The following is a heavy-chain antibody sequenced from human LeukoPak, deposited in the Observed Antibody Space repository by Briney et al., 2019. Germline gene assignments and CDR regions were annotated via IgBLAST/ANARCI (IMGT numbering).Heavy chain of an antibody. J-gene: IGHJ3*02. Sequence: ASVKVSCTASGYTFTSYYMHWVRQAPGQGLEWMGIINPSGGSTSYAQKFQGRVTMTRDTSTSTVYMELSSLRSEDTAVYYCARDIDSNMARGYRTRAFDIWGQGTMVTVSS. CDR2: INPSGGST. D-gene: IGHD4-4*01. CDR3: ARDIDSNMARGYRTRAFDI. V-gene: IGHV1-46*01. CDR1: GYTFTSYY.